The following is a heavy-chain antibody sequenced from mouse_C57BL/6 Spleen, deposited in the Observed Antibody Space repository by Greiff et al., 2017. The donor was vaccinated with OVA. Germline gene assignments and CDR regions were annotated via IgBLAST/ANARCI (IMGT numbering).Heavy chain of an antibody. Sequence: VQLQQPGAELVKPGASVKLSCKASGYTFTSYWMHWVKQRPGRGLEWIGRIAPNSGGTKYNEKFKSKATLTVDKPSSTAYMQLSSLTSEDSAVYYCAEGNGYYDWYFDVWGTGTTVTVSS. D-gene: IGHD2-3*01. CDR1: GYTFTSYW. CDR3: AEGNGYYDWYFDV. V-gene: IGHV1-72*01. CDR2: IAPNSGGT. J-gene: IGHJ1*03.